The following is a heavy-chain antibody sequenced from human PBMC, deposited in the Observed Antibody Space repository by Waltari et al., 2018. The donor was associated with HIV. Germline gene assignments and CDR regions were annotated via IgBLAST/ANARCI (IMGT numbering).Heavy chain of an antibody. CDR1: GGTFSSYA. D-gene: IGHD2-15*01. Sequence: QVQLVQSGAEVKKPGSSVKVSCKASGGTFSSYAISWVRQAPGQGLEWMGWINPNSGGTNYAQKFQGWVTMTRDTSISTAYMELSGLKSDDTALYYCARAYLGAAYYFDFWGQGTLVTVSS. J-gene: IGHJ4*02. CDR3: ARAYLGAAYYFDF. CDR2: INPNSGGT. V-gene: IGHV1-2*04.